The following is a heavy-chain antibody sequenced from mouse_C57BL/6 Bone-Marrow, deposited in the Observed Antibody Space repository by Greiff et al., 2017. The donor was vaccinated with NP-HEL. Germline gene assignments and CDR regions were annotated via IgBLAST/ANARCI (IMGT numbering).Heavy chain of an antibody. D-gene: IGHD2-1*01. J-gene: IGHJ3*01. V-gene: IGHV14-4*01. CDR1: GFNIKDDY. CDR3: TTTRAYLYYAFAY. Sequence: EVQLQQSGAELVRPGASVKLSCTASGFNIKDDYMHWVKQRPEQGLEWIGWIVPENGDTEYASKFQGKTTITADTSSNTAYLQLSSLTSEDTAVYYCTTTRAYLYYAFAYWGQGTLVTVSA. CDR2: IVPENGDT.